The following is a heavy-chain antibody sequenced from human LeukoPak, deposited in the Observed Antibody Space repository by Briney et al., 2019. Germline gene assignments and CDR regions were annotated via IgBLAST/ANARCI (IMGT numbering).Heavy chain of an antibody. D-gene: IGHD1-26*01. Sequence: SETLSLTCAVYGGSFSGYYWSWIRQPPGKGLEWIGEINRSGSTNYNPSLKSRVTISVDTSKNQFSLKLSSVTAADTAVYCCARGRLGGSYSDWGQGTQVTVSS. V-gene: IGHV4-34*01. CDR1: GGSFSGYY. J-gene: IGHJ4*02. CDR3: ARGRLGGSYSD. CDR2: INRSGST.